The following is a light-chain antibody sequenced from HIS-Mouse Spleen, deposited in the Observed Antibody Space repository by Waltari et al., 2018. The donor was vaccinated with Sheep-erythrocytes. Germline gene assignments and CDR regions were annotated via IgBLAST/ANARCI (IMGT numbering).Light chain of an antibody. CDR2: EGS. CDR1: SSDVGSYNL. J-gene: IGLJ3*02. Sequence: QSALTQPASVSGSPGQSITISCTGTSSDVGSYNLVSWYHQHPGKAPKPMIYEGSKRPSGVSNRFSGSKSGNTASLTISGLQAEDEADYYCCSYAGSSTPWVFGGGTKLTVL. V-gene: IGLV2-23*01. CDR3: CSYAGSSTPWV.